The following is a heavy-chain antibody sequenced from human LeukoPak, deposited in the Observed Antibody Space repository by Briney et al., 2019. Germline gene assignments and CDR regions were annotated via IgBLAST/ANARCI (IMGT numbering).Heavy chain of an antibody. V-gene: IGHV3-49*04. Sequence: HPGRSLRLSCTASGFTFGDYAMSWVRQAPGKGLEWVGFIRSKAYGGTTEYAASVKGRFTISRDDSKSIAYLQMNSLKTEDTAVYYCTRDRRYCSSTSCLKPFDIWGQGTVVTVSS. CDR3: TRDRRYCSSTSCLKPFDI. CDR2: IRSKAYGGTT. D-gene: IGHD2-2*01. CDR1: GFTFGDYA. J-gene: IGHJ3*02.